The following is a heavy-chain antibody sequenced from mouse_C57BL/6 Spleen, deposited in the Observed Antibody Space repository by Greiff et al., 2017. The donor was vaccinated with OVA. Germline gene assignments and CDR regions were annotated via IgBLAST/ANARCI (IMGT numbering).Heavy chain of an antibody. J-gene: IGHJ3*01. D-gene: IGHD2-5*01. Sequence: QVQLQQSGAELVKPGASVKISCKASGYAFSSYWMNWVKQRPGKGLEWIGQIYPGDGDTNYNGKFKGKATLTADKSSSTAYMQLSSLTSEDSAVYCCARSNYEGGWFAYWGQGTLVTVSA. CDR2: IYPGDGDT. CDR3: ARSNYEGGWFAY. V-gene: IGHV1-80*01. CDR1: GYAFSSYW.